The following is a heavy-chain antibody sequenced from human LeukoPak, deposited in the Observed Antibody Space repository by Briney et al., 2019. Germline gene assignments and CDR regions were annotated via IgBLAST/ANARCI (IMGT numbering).Heavy chain of an antibody. J-gene: IGHJ4*02. Sequence: GGSLRLSCAASGFTFDHYTMHWVRHAPGKGLEWVSLISWDGGNTYYADSVKGRFTISRDNSKNSLYLQMNSLRTEDTALYYCAKDYTRHYDGSGYYYPGVSGFDYWGQGTLVTVSS. V-gene: IGHV3-43*01. CDR3: AKDYTRHYDGSGYYYPGVSGFDY. D-gene: IGHD3-22*01. CDR2: ISWDGGNT. CDR1: GFTFDHYT.